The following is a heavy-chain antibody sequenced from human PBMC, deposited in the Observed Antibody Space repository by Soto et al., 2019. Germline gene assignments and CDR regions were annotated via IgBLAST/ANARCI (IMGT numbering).Heavy chain of an antibody. CDR3: ASEGRYSSSSLDS. J-gene: IGHJ4*02. CDR2: IYYSGST. CDR1: GGSISSGGYY. Sequence: SETLSLTCTVSGGSISSGGYYWSWIRQHPGKGLEWIGYIYYSGSTYYNPSLKSRVTISVDTSKNQFSLKLSSVTAADTAVYYCASEGRYSSSSLDSWCQGTLVTVSS. D-gene: IGHD6-6*01. V-gene: IGHV4-31*03.